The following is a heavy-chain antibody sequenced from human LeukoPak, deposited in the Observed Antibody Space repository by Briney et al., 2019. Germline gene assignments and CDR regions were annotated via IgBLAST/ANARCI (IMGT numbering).Heavy chain of an antibody. CDR1: GYTFTGYY. CDR2: INPSGGST. D-gene: IGHD6-13*01. V-gene: IGHV1-46*01. CDR3: AREFLSGWQQGWFDP. Sequence: ASVKVSCKASGYTFTGYYMHWVRQAPGQGLEWMGIINPSGGSTSYAQKFQGRVTMTRDMSTSTVYMELSSLRSEDTAVYYCAREFLSGWQQGWFDPWGQGTLATVSS. J-gene: IGHJ5*02.